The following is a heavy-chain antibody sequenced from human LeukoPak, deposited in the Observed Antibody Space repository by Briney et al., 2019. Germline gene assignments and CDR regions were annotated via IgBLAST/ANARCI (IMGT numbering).Heavy chain of an antibody. V-gene: IGHV1-2*02. CDR2: INPNSGGT. J-gene: IGHJ4*02. Sequence: ASVKVSCKASGYTFTDYYIHWVRQAPGQGVEWMGWINPNSGGTNYAQIFQGRVTMTSDTSISTAYMELSSVTSDDTAVYYCARDLEMGAADYWGQGTLVTVSS. CDR3: ARDLEMGAADY. D-gene: IGHD1-1*01. CDR1: GYTFTDYY.